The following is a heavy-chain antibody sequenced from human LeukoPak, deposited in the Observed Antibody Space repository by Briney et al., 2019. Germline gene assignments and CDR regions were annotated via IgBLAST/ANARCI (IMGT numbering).Heavy chain of an antibody. J-gene: IGHJ4*02. CDR3: ARFGATGYASLNY. CDR1: GFTFSSSA. V-gene: IGHV3-21*01. Sequence: GGSLRLSCAASGFTFSSSAMSWVRQAPGKGLEWVSAISNNGGYIYYADSVKGRFTISRDNAKNSLYLQMNSLRAEDTAVYYCARFGATGYASLNYWGQGTLVTVSS. CDR2: ISNNGGYI. D-gene: IGHD1-26*01.